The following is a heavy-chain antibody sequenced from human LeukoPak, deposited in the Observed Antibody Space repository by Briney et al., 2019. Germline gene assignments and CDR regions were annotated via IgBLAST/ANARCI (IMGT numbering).Heavy chain of an antibody. D-gene: IGHD6-13*01. CDR2: ISAYNGNT. V-gene: IGHV1-18*01. Sequence: ASVKVSCKASGYTFTSYGISWVRQAPGQGREGMGWISAYNGNTNYAQKLQGRVTMTTDTSTSTAYMEPRSLRSDDTAVYYCARDLRIAAGTFWYYWGQGTLVTVSS. J-gene: IGHJ4*02. CDR3: ARDLRIAAGTFWYY. CDR1: GYTFTSYG.